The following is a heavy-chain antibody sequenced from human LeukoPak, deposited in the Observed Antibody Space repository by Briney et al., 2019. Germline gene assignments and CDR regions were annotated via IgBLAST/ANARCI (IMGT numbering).Heavy chain of an antibody. CDR2: INTDGSST. Sequence: GGSLRLSCAASGFTFSSYWMHWVRQAPGRGLVWVSRINTDGSSTSYADSVKGRFTISRDNAKNTLYLQMNSLRADDTAVYYCARTRRNSGSYYGDYWGQGTLVTVSS. J-gene: IGHJ4*02. CDR1: GFTFSSYW. CDR3: ARTRRNSGSYYGDY. D-gene: IGHD1-26*01. V-gene: IGHV3-74*01.